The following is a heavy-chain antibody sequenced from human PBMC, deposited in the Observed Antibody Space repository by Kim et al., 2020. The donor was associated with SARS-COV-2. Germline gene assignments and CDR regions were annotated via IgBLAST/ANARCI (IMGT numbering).Heavy chain of an antibody. CDR3: ARGDCTGASCPLDY. CDR2: ITHSGRT. Sequence: SETLSLTCSVYGGSSSSHYWTWIRQTPGKGLEWIGEITHSGRTNYNPSLKSRVTISIDTSKHQFSLNLSSVTAADTAVYYCARGDCTGASCPLDYWGQGTLVTVSS. CDR1: GGSSSSHY. J-gene: IGHJ4*02. V-gene: IGHV4-34*01. D-gene: IGHD2-15*01.